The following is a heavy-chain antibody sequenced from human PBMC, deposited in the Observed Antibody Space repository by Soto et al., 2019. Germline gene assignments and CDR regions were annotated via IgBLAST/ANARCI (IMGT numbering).Heavy chain of an antibody. J-gene: IGHJ4*02. D-gene: IGHD3-22*01. CDR2: IDPNNGDT. CDR3: ARSSGYYYLEY. Sequence: ASVKVSCKASGYTFTGYYIHWVRQAPGQGLEWMGWIDPNNGDTNYAQKFQVWVTITRDTSASTAYMELSSLRSEDTAVYYCARSSGYYYLEYWGQGTLVTVSS. CDR1: GYTFTGYY. V-gene: IGHV1-2*04.